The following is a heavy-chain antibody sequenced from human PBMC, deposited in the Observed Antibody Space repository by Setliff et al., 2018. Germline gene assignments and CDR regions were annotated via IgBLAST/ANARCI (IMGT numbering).Heavy chain of an antibody. Sequence: ASVKVSCKASGYTFSNYGVTWVRQAPGQGLEWMGWISAYTGNAYYAHKLQDRVTMTTDTSTGTAYMELRSLTSDDTAVYYCSRLVRYCTTTSCQRLSGDEYWGQGTVVTVSS. J-gene: IGHJ4*02. CDR2: ISAYTGNA. CDR3: SRLVRYCTTTSCQRLSGDEY. V-gene: IGHV1-18*01. D-gene: IGHD2-2*01. CDR1: GYTFSNYG.